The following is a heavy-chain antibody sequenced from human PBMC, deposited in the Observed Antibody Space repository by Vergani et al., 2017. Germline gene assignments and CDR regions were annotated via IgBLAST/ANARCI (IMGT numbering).Heavy chain of an antibody. CDR3: ARQFWVSQGVGAFET. CDR2: VFHSGSA. Sequence: QVQLQESGPGLVKPSETLSLTCSVSGYSIHRGYYWGWIRQPPGKGLEWIATVFHSGSAYYNPSLRRRVTISVETSKNQSSLMLTTLPAADTAVYYCARQFWVSQGVGAFETWGRGTEVSVSS. CDR1: GYSIHRGYY. D-gene: IGHD3-16*01. J-gene: IGHJ3*02. V-gene: IGHV4-38-2*02.